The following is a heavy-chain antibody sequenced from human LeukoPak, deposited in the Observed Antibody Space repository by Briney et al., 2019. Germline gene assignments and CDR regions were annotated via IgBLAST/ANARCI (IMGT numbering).Heavy chain of an antibody. J-gene: IGHJ4*02. CDR2: IIPIFGTA. Sequence: GSSVKVSCKASGGTFSSYAISWVRQAPGQGLEWMGGIIPIFGTANYAQKFQGRVTITADKSTSTACMELSSLRSEDTAVYYCARMGILTGYSIDYWGQGTLVTVSS. CDR1: GGTFSSYA. V-gene: IGHV1-69*06. CDR3: ARMGILTGYSIDY. D-gene: IGHD3-9*01.